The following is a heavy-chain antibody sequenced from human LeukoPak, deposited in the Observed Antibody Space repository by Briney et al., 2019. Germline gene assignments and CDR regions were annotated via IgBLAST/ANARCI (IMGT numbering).Heavy chain of an antibody. Sequence: GGSLRLSCAASGFTFNNYGMHWVRQAPGKRLEWVAFIRYDGSNKYYADSVKGRFTISRDHSKNTLYLQMNSLRAEDTAVYYCAKAFYSTYDPAFDLWGQGTMVTVSS. V-gene: IGHV3-30*02. CDR3: AKAFYSTYDPAFDL. J-gene: IGHJ3*01. CDR1: GFTFNNYG. D-gene: IGHD4-11*01. CDR2: IRYDGSNK.